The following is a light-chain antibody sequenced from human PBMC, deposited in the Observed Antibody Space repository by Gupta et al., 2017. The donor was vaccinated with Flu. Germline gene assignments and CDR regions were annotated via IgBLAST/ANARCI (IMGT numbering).Light chain of an antibody. CDR3: TSYTSTRTWV. CDR2: EVS. CDR1: SSDVGTYNY. V-gene: IGLV2-14*01. Sequence: QSALTQPASVSGSPGQSIPISCTGSSSDVGTYNYVSWYKQYPGKAPKVMVYEVSNRPSGVSNRFSGSKSGNTASLTISGLQAEDEADYYCTSYTSTRTWVFGGGTKLTVL. J-gene: IGLJ3*02.